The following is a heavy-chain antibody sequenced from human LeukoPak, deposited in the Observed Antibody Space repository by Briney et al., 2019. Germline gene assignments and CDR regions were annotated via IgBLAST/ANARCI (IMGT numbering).Heavy chain of an antibody. V-gene: IGHV3-23*01. CDR1: GFTFSSYA. Sequence: GGSLRLSCAASGFTFSSYAMSWVRRAPGKGLEWVSGISGTGGSTYYADSVKGRFTISRDNAKNMLYLQMNSLRAEDTAVYYCARDPMITFGGVIVTDWYFDLWGRGTLVTVSS. J-gene: IGHJ2*01. D-gene: IGHD3-16*02. CDR2: ISGTGGST. CDR3: ARDPMITFGGVIVTDWYFDL.